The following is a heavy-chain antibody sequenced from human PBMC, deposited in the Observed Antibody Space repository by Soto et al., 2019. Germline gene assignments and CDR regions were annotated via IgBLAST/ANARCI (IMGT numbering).Heavy chain of an antibody. CDR1: GFTFSSYG. D-gene: IGHD4-17*01. Sequence: GGSLRLSCAASGFTFSSYGMHWVRQAPGKGLEWVAVIWYDGSNKYYADSVKGRFTISRDNSKNTLYLQMNSLRAEDTAVYYCARAPYGGPFDIWGQGTMVTVSS. V-gene: IGHV3-33*01. CDR3: ARAPYGGPFDI. J-gene: IGHJ3*02. CDR2: IWYDGSNK.